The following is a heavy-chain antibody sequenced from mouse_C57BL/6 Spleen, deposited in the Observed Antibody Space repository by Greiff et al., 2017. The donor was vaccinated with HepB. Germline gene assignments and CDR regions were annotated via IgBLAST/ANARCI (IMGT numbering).Heavy chain of an antibody. V-gene: IGHV5-6*01. CDR2: ISSGGSYT. J-gene: IGHJ1*03. D-gene: IGHD1-1*01. Sequence: EVQLVESGGDLVKPGGSLKLSCAASGFTFSSYGMSWVRQTPDKRLEWVATISSGGSYTYYPDSVKGRFTISRDNAKNTLYLQMSSLKSEDTAMYYCARQGVITTADWYFDVWGTGTTVTVSS. CDR1: GFTFSSYG. CDR3: ARQGVITTADWYFDV.